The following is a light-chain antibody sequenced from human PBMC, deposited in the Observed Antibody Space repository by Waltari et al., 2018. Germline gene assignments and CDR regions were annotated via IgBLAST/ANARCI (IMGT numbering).Light chain of an antibody. Sequence: QSVLTQPPSVSGAPGQSVTISCTGSSSNIGAGYDVPWYHRIPGSAPKVLIYRDDNRPSGVPGRFSGSKSGTSASLSVTGLHVEDEADYFCQSFDRDLNAVLFGGGTKLTVL. CDR3: QSFDRDLNAVL. CDR2: RDD. V-gene: IGLV1-40*01. CDR1: SSNIGAGYD. J-gene: IGLJ2*01.